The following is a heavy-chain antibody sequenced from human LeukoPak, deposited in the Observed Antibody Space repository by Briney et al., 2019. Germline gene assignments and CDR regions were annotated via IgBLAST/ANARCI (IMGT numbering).Heavy chain of an antibody. CDR2: VLYSGTT. D-gene: IGHD5/OR15-5a*01. CDR3: ARHDFGVYDFSAFDI. V-gene: IGHV4-39*01. Sequence: SETLSLTCTVSGGSISSSSYYWGWIRQSPGKGLEWIGSVLYSGTTHYNPSLKNRVSVSVDTSKNQFSLDLRSVTAADTALYYCARHDFGVYDFSAFDIWGQGTLIRVSS. J-gene: IGHJ3*02. CDR1: GGSISSSSYY.